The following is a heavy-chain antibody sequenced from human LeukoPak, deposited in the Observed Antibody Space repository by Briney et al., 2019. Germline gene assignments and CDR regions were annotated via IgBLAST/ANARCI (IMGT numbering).Heavy chain of an antibody. CDR2: ISSDGGGT. CDR1: GFTFSDYT. Sequence: PGGSLRLSCVVSGFTFSDYTMHWVRQAPGKGLEYVAVISSDGGGTYYATSVRGRFTISRDNSNNALYLQMGNLRADDMGMYFCARESVASTNSYFYYMDVWGKGTTVTISS. D-gene: IGHD1-26*01. J-gene: IGHJ6*03. V-gene: IGHV3-64*01. CDR3: ARESVASTNSYFYYMDV.